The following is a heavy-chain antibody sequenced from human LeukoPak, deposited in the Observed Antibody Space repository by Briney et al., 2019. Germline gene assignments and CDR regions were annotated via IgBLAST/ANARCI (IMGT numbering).Heavy chain of an antibody. Sequence: SVKVSCKASGGTFSSYAISWVRQAPGQGPEWMGGIIPIFGTANYAQKFQGRVTITTDESASTAYMELSSLRSEDTAVYYCARGFGGYQHYYYMDVWGKGTTVTVSS. CDR2: IIPIFGTA. V-gene: IGHV1-69*05. J-gene: IGHJ6*03. CDR3: ARGFGGYQHYYYMDV. D-gene: IGHD3-22*01. CDR1: GGTFSSYA.